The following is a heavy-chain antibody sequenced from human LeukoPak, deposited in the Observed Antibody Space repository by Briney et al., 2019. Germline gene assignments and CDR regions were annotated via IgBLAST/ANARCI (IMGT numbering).Heavy chain of an antibody. CDR1: GVTFSSYI. Sequence: GGSLGLSCAASGVTFSSYIMNWVRQAPGKGLEWVSSISSSSSYIYYADSVKGRFTISRDNAKNSLYLQMNSLRAGDTAVYYCARGLYYYDSSGYYGDTFDIWGQGTMVTVSS. D-gene: IGHD3-22*01. J-gene: IGHJ3*02. V-gene: IGHV3-21*01. CDR2: ISSSSSYI. CDR3: ARGLYYYDSSGYYGDTFDI.